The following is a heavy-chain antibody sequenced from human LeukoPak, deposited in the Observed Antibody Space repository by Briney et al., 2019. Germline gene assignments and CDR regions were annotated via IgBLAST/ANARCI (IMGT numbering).Heavy chain of an antibody. V-gene: IGHV4-39*07. Sequence: PSETLSLTCTVSSGSISSSSYYWGWIRQPPGKGLEWIGSIYYSGNTYHNPSLKSRVTMSVDTSKNQFSLKLSSVTAADTAVYYCARQNMYYYGSGPLNWFDPWGQGTLVTVSS. J-gene: IGHJ5*02. CDR1: SGSISSSSYY. CDR2: IYYSGNT. CDR3: ARQNMYYYGSGPLNWFDP. D-gene: IGHD3-10*01.